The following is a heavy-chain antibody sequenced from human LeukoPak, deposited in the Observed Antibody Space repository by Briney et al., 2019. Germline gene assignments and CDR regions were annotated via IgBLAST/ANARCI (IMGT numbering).Heavy chain of an antibody. D-gene: IGHD6-13*01. V-gene: IGHV3-53*01. CDR2: IYSGGST. J-gene: IGHJ4*02. CDR1: GFTVSSNY. CDR3: AKDRPRTAIVYSSSWYDGVGRGYYFDY. Sequence: GGSLRLSCAASGFTVSSNYMSWVRQAPGKGLEWVSVIYSGGSTYYADSVKGRFTISRDNSKNTLYLQMNSLRAEDTAVYYCAKDRPRTAIVYSSSWYDGVGRGYYFDYWGQGTLVTVSS.